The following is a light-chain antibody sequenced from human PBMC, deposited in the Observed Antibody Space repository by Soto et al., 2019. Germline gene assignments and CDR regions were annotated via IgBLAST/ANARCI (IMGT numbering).Light chain of an antibody. CDR2: GAS. Sequence: EIVMTQSPATLSVSPGERATLSCRASQSVSSNLAWYQQKPGQAPRLLMYGASTRATGIPARFSGSGSGTAFTLTISSLQSEDLAVYYCQQYNNWPPWTFGQGTKVEIK. J-gene: IGKJ1*01. CDR1: QSVSSN. CDR3: QQYNNWPPWT. V-gene: IGKV3-15*01.